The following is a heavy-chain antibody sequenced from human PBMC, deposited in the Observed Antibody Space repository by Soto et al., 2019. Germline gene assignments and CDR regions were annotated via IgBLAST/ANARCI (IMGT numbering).Heavy chain of an antibody. CDR1: GYTFTSYG. CDR3: ARDIVVVPAAIRGDYYYYGMDV. CDR2: ISAYNGNT. D-gene: IGHD2-2*02. J-gene: IGHJ6*02. Sequence: ASVKFSCKASGYTFTSYGISWVRQAPGQGLEWMGWISAYNGNTNYAQKLQGRVTMTTDTSTSTAYMELRSLRSEDTAVYYCARDIVVVPAAIRGDYYYYGMDVWGQGTTVTVSS. V-gene: IGHV1-18*04.